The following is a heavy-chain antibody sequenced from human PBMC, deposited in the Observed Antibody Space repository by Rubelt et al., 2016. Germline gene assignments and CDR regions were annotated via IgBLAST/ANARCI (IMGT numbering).Heavy chain of an antibody. CDR3: ARGEYSSSFVDV. J-gene: IGHJ6*02. V-gene: IGHV1-69*01. CDR2: IIPIFGTA. Sequence: CTWGIIPIFGTANYAQKFQGRVTITADESTSTAYMELSSLRSEDTAVYYCARGEYSSSFVDVWGQGTTVTVSS. D-gene: IGHD6-13*01.